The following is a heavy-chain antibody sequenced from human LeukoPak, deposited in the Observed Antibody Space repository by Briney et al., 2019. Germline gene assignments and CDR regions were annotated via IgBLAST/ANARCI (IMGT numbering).Heavy chain of an antibody. D-gene: IGHD2-8*01. J-gene: IGHJ4*02. CDR2: ISDSGGST. Sequence: GGSLRLSCAASGFTFSRDAMSWVRQAPGKGLEWVSSISDSGGSTYYAGSVKGRFTISRDNSRNTLYLQMDSLRADDTAVYYCAKLPDCANDACTEGDYWGQGTLVTVSS. V-gene: IGHV3-23*01. CDR1: GFTFSRDA. CDR3: AKLPDCANDACTEGDY.